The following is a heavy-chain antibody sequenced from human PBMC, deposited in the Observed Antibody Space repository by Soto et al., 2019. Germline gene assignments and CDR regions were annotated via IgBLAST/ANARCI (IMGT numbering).Heavy chain of an antibody. Sequence: ASVKVSCKASGYTFTSYAMHWVRQAPGQRLEWMGWINAGNGNTKYSQKFQGRVTITRDTSASTAYMELSSLRSEDTAVYYCARGPIVVVPAADFDYWGQGTLVTVSS. CDR2: INAGNGNT. D-gene: IGHD2-2*01. J-gene: IGHJ4*02. CDR1: GYTFTSYA. CDR3: ARGPIVVVPAADFDY. V-gene: IGHV1-3*01.